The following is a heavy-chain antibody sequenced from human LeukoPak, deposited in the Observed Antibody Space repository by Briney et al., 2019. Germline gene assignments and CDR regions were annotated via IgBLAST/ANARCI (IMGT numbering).Heavy chain of an antibody. V-gene: IGHV4-39*07. CDR1: GGSISSSSYY. J-gene: IGHJ3*02. CDR2: IYYSGST. Sequence: SGTLSLTCTVSGGSISSSSYYWGWIRQPPGKGLEWIGSIYYSGSTYYNPSLKSRVTISVDTSKNQFSLKLSSVTAADTAVYYCARAMVWFGEFNDAFDIWGQGTMVTVSS. CDR3: ARAMVWFGEFNDAFDI. D-gene: IGHD3-10*01.